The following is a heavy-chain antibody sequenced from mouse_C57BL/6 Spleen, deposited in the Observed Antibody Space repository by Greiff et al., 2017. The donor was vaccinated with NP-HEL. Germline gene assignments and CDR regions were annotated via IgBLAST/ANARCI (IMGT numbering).Heavy chain of an antibody. CDR2: ISSGGSYT. V-gene: IGHV5-6*01. CDR3: ARLAYYYGSSYRYFDV. J-gene: IGHJ1*03. CDR1: GFTFSSYG. Sequence: EVKLVESGGDLVKPGGSLKLSCAASGFTFSSYGMSWVRQTPDKRLEWVATISSGGSYTYYPDSVKGRFTISRDNAKNTLYLQMSSLKSEDTAMYYCARLAYYYGSSYRYFDVWGTGTTVTVSS. D-gene: IGHD1-1*01.